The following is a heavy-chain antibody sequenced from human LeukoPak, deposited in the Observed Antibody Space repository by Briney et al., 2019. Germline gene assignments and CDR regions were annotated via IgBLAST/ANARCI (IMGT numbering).Heavy chain of an antibody. V-gene: IGHV1-2*02. D-gene: IGHD2-2*01. CDR1: GYTFTDYY. Sequence: PVASVKVSCKASGYTFTDYYMHWVRQAPGQGLEWMGWINPNSGGTNYAQQFQGRVTMTGDTSITTAYMELSRLRSDDTAIYYCARGGSPIFYYYIDVWGKGTTVTISS. CDR2: INPNSGGT. CDR3: ARGGSPIFYYYIDV. J-gene: IGHJ6*03.